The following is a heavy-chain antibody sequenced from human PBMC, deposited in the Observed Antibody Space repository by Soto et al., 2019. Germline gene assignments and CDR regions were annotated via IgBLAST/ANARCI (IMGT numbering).Heavy chain of an antibody. Sequence: PGGSLRLSCAASGFTFGTYAMAWVRQAPGKGLEWVSGLSDSGGSIYYADSVKGRFTISRDNSMNTLYLQMNTLRAEDTAIYYCAKVSSSWYAGFFDLWGQGTLVTVSS. CDR1: GFTFGTYA. J-gene: IGHJ4*02. D-gene: IGHD6-13*01. CDR3: AKVSSSWYAGFFDL. CDR2: LSDSGGSI. V-gene: IGHV3-23*01.